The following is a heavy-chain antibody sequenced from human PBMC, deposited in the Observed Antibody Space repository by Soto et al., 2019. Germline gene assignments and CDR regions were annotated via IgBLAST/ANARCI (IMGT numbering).Heavy chain of an antibody. CDR2: IYYTGYGGSA. CDR3: ARHKYSSSWFFDS. D-gene: IGHD6-13*01. J-gene: IGHJ4*02. Sequence: SETLSLTCIVTGDSITSYNWSWLRQPPGKGLEWIGFIYYTGYGGSASYNPSLKGRGTISMDTSKNQFSLKVNSLTAADTAMYYCARHKYSSSWFFDSWGQGTQVTVSS. V-gene: IGHV4-59*01. CDR1: GDSITSYN.